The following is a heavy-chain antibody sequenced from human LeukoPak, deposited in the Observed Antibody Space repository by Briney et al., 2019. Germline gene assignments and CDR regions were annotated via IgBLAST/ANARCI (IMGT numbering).Heavy chain of an antibody. Sequence: PGGSLRLSCAASGFTFDDYAMHWVRQAPGKGLEWVSGISWNSGSIGYADSVKGRFTISRDNAKNSLYLQMNSLRAEDTALYYCAKAQGDDYYYYGMDVWGQGTTVTVSS. CDR3: AKAQGDDYYYYGMDV. J-gene: IGHJ6*02. CDR1: GFTFDDYA. D-gene: IGHD2-21*02. CDR2: ISWNSGSI. V-gene: IGHV3-9*01.